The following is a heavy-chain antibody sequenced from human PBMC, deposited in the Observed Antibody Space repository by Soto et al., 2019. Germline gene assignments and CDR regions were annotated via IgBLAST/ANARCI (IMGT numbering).Heavy chain of an antibody. V-gene: IGHV4-59*01. CDR3: ARGILVVTAISYWFEP. J-gene: IGHJ5*02. Sequence: ETLPLPWILSGGFMSSCYWSRMRQPPGKGLEWIGYIYYSGSTNYTPSLKSRVTISVDTSKNQLSVKMSSVTAADTAVYYGARGILVVTAISYWFEPWGQGTLVTGS. CDR2: IYYSGST. CDR1: GGFMSSCY. D-gene: IGHD2-21*02.